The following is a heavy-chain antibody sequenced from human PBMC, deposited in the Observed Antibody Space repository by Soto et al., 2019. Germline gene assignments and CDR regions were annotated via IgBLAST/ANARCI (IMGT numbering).Heavy chain of an antibody. CDR1: GGSISSGGYS. V-gene: IGHV4-30-2*01. D-gene: IGHD1-26*01. CDR3: ARSDVMGAPFDY. Sequence: SGTLSLTCAVSGGSISSGGYSWSWIRQPPGKGLEWIGYIYHSGSTYYNPSLKSRVTISRDNSKNTLYLQMNSLRAEDTAVYYCARSDVMGAPFDYWGQGTLVTVSS. CDR2: IYHSGST. J-gene: IGHJ4*02.